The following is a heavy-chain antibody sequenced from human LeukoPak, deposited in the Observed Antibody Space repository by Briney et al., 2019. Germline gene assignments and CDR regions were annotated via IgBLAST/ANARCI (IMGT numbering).Heavy chain of an antibody. V-gene: IGHV1-69*13. CDR2: IIPVFGTA. CDR1: GGTFSSYA. Sequence: SVKVSCKASGGTFSSYAISWVGRAPGQGLEWMGGIIPVFGTANYAQKFQGRVTITADESTSTAYMELSSLRSEDTAVYYCASEIAAAGTRWFDPWGQGTLVTVSS. J-gene: IGHJ5*02. D-gene: IGHD6-13*01. CDR3: ASEIAAAGTRWFDP.